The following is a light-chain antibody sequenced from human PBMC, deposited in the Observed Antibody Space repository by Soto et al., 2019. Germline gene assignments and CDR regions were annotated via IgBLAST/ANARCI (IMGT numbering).Light chain of an antibody. J-gene: IGLJ7*01. V-gene: IGLV6-57*03. CDR2: EDN. CDR3: QSYDSSNHAV. CDR1: SGSIASNY. Sequence: NFMLTQPHSVSESPGKTVTISCTRSSGSIASNYVQWYQQRPGSAPTTVIYEDNQRPSGVPDRFSGSIDSSSNSASLTISGLKTEDEADYYCQSYDSSNHAVFGGGTQLPVL.